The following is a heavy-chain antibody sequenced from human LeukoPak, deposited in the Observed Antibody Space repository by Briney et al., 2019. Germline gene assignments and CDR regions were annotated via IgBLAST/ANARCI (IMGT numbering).Heavy chain of an antibody. Sequence: SVKVSCKTSGFTFTTSAMQWLRQARGQRREWIGWIVVGSGDTNYAQKFQDRVTITRDISTSTAYMELSSLRSEDTAVYYCAAQQLDIIRYYGMDVWGQGTTVTVSS. V-gene: IGHV1-58*02. D-gene: IGHD6-13*01. CDR2: IVVGSGDT. CDR1: GFTFTTSA. J-gene: IGHJ6*02. CDR3: AAQQLDIIRYYGMDV.